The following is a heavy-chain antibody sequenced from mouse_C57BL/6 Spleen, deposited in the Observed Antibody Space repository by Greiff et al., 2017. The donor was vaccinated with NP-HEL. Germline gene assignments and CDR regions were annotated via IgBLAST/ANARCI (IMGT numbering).Heavy chain of an antibody. CDR2: ISDGGSYT. Sequence: EVQLVESGGGLVKPGGSLKLSCAASGFTFSSYAMSWVRQTPEKRLEWVATISDGGSYTYYPDNVKGRFTISRDNAKNNLYLQMSHLKSEDTAMYYCARDPYDGYYVDYAMDYWGQGTSVTVSS. V-gene: IGHV5-4*01. CDR3: ARDPYDGYYVDYAMDY. D-gene: IGHD2-3*01. CDR1: GFTFSSYA. J-gene: IGHJ4*01.